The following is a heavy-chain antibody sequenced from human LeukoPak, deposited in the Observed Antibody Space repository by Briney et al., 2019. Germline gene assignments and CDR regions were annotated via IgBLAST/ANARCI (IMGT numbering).Heavy chain of an antibody. D-gene: IGHD3-3*01. CDR2: ISGSGGST. CDR1: GFTFSSYA. CDR3: AKSPDPDGVWSGYFDY. Sequence: RAGGSLRLSCAASGFTFSSYAMSWVRQAPGKGLEWVSAISGSGGSTYYADSVKGRFTISRDNSKNTLYLQMNSLRAEDTAVYYCAKSPDPDGVWSGYFDYWGQGTLVTVSS. V-gene: IGHV3-23*01. J-gene: IGHJ4*02.